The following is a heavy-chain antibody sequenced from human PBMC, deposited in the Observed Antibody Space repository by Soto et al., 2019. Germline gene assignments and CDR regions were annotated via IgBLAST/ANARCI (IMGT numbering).Heavy chain of an antibody. J-gene: IGHJ4*02. CDR3: ARKNDRILTGYMYFDY. V-gene: IGHV4-34*01. D-gene: IGHD3-9*01. CDR1: GGSFSGYY. Sequence: SETLSLTCAIYGGSFSGYYWSWIRQPPGKGLEWIGEIHHGGSTNYNPSLKSRVTISVDTSKNQFSLKLSSVTAADTAVYYCARKNDRILTGYMYFDYWGQGTLVTVSS. CDR2: IHHGGST.